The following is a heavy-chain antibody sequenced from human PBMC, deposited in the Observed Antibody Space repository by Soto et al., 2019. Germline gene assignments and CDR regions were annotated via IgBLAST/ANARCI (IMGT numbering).Heavy chain of an antibody. Sequence: QVQLVQSGAEVKKPGSSVKVSCKASGGTFSNYAISWVRQAPGQGLEWMGEIIPIFGTTKNAQKFQGRVTITADESTGTAYMELGSLTSKDTAVYYCASSGERDYYDSSGHGWGQGTLVTVSS. D-gene: IGHD3-22*01. V-gene: IGHV1-69*12. CDR3: ASSGERDYYDSSGHG. CDR1: GGTFSNYA. CDR2: IIPIFGTT. J-gene: IGHJ1*01.